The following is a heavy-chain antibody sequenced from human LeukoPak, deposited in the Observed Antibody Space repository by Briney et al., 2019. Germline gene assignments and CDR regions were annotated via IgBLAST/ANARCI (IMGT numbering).Heavy chain of an antibody. CDR1: GFIFSGYW. V-gene: IGHV3-74*01. CDR3: ARDSSAGRFPFDY. J-gene: IGHJ4*02. CDR2: IKNDGSIT. Sequence: PGGSLRLSCAASGFIFSGYWMHWVRQAPGKGLVWLSRIKNDGSITSYADSVKGRFTISRDNAKNSLSLQMTSLRDEDTAVYYCARDSSAGRFPFDYWGQGTLVTVSS. D-gene: IGHD6-13*01.